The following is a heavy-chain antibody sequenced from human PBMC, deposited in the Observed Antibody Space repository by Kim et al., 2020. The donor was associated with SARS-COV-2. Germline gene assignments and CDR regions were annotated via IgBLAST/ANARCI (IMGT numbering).Heavy chain of an antibody. CDR3: ARIRDY. CDR1: GFTFSDHY. V-gene: IGHV3-72*01. Sequence: GGSLRLSCAASGFTFSDHYMDWVRQTPGKGLEWVGRTRNKANSYTTEYAASVKGRFTISRDDSRSSLYLQMNSLRTEDTAVYYCARIRDYWGQGTLVTVS. CDR2: TRNKANSYTT. J-gene: IGHJ4*02.